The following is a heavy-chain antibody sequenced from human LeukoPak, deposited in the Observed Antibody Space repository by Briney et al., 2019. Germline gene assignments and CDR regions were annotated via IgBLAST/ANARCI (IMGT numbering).Heavy chain of an antibody. CDR2: IYRSGST. D-gene: IGHD2-2*01. CDR1: GYSISSGYY. V-gene: IGHV4-38-2*01. J-gene: IGHJ6*03. Sequence: SETLSLTCAVSGYSISSGYYWGWIRQPPGKGLEWIGSIYRSGSTYYNPSLKSRVTISVDTSKNQFSLKLSSVTAADTAVYYCARGPYCSSTSCSDYYYYYYMDVWGKGTTVTVSS. CDR3: ARGPYCSSTSCSDYYYYYYMDV.